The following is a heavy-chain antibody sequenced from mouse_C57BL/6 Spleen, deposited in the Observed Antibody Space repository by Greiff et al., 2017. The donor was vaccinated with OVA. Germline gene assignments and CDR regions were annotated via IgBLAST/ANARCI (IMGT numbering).Heavy chain of an antibody. V-gene: IGHV1-5*01. D-gene: IGHD2-3*01. Sequence: EVQLQQSGTVLARPGASVKMSCKTSGYTFTSYWMPWVKQRPGQGLEWIGAIYPGNSDTSYNQTIKGQATLTAVTSASTAYMELSSLTNEDSAVYYCTSYDGYSSWLAYWGQGTLVTVSA. J-gene: IGHJ3*01. CDR2: IYPGNSDT. CDR3: TSYDGYSSWLAY. CDR1: GYTFTSYW.